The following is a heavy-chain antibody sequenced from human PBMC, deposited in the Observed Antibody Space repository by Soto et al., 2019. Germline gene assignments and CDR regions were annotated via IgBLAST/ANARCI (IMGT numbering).Heavy chain of an antibody. CDR2: ISGSGGST. Sequence: EVQLLESGGGLVQPGGSLRLSCAASGFTFSSYAMSWVRQAPGKGLEWVSAISGSGGSTYYADSVKGRFTISRDNSKNAVHLQMSSRGAEDTAVYYCAKDALELLWFWELLDASAFDIWGQGTMVTVSS. V-gene: IGHV3-23*01. J-gene: IGHJ3*02. CDR3: AKDALELLWFWELLDASAFDI. D-gene: IGHD3-10*01. CDR1: GFTFSSYA.